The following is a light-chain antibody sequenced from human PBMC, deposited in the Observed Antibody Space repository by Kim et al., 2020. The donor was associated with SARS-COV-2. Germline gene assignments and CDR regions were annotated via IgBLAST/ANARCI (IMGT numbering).Light chain of an antibody. Sequence: SPGERATLSCRASQSLNSNYLAWYQQRPGQAPRLLIYGASRRATGTPDRFSGSGSGTDFTLTISRLDPEDFAVYYCQQYGSSLMYTFGQGTKLEI. J-gene: IGKJ2*01. V-gene: IGKV3-20*01. CDR1: QSLNSNY. CDR2: GAS. CDR3: QQYGSSLMYT.